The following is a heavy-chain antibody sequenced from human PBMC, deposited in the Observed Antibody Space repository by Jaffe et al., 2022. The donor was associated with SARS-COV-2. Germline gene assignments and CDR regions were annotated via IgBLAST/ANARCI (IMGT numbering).Heavy chain of an antibody. D-gene: IGHD3-10*01. J-gene: IGHJ6*03. V-gene: IGHV3-30*04. CDR3: ARDPAYDASGRMDV. Sequence: QVQLVESGGGVVQPGRSLRLSCAASGFTFSSYAMHWVRQAPGKGLEWVAVISYDGSNKYYADSVKGRFTISRDNSKNTLYLQMNSLSAEDTAVFSCARDPAYDASGRMDVWGKGTTVTVSS. CDR2: ISYDGSNK. CDR1: GFTFSSYA.